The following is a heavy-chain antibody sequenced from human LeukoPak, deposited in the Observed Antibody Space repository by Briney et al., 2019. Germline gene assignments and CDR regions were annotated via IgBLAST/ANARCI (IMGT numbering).Heavy chain of an antibody. CDR3: ARYPWIDDYYYYGMDV. J-gene: IGHJ6*02. CDR1: GGTFSSYT. CDR2: IIPIRGIA. Sequence: ASVKVSCKASGGTFSSYTISWVRQAPGQGLEWMGGIIPIRGIANYAQKVQGRVTITADKSTSTAYMELSSLRSEDTAVYYCARYPWIDDYYYYGMDVWGQGTTVTVSS. V-gene: IGHV1-69*10. D-gene: IGHD2-2*03.